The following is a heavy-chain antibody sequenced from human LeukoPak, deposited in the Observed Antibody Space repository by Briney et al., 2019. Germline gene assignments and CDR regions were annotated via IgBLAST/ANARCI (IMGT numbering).Heavy chain of an antibody. V-gene: IGHV4-4*07. J-gene: IGHJ4*02. Sequence: SETLSLTCTVSGGSISSYYWSWIRQPAGKGLEWIGRIYTSGSTNYNPCLKSRVTISVDTSKNQFSLNLSSVTVADTAIYYCARVYIYGRSYFDYWGQGTLVTVSS. CDR3: ARVYIYGRSYFDY. CDR2: IYTSGST. D-gene: IGHD5-18*01. CDR1: GGSISSYY.